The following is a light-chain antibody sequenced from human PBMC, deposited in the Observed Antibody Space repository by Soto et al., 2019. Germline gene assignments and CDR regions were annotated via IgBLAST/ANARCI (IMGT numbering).Light chain of an antibody. V-gene: IGLV4-69*01. CDR3: QTWATGIVV. CDR1: SGHSSYA. J-gene: IGLJ2*01. Sequence: QAVLTQSPSASASLGASVKLTCTLDSGHSSYAIAWHQQQPEKGPRYLMKLRSDGSHNRGDGIPDRFSGSSSGAERYLTISSLQSEDEADYFCQTWATGIVVFGGGTKVTVL. CDR2: LRSDGSH.